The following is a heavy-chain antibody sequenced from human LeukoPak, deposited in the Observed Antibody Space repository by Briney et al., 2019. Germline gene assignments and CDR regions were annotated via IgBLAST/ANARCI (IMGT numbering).Heavy chain of an antibody. Sequence: GGSLRLSCAASGFTFDDYAMHWVRQAPGKGLEWVSLISWDGGSTYYADSVKGRFTISRDNSKNSLYLQMNSLRAEDTALYYCAKDLGGYSGEYYGISDYWGQGTLVTVSS. CDR1: GFTFDDYA. V-gene: IGHV3-43D*03. CDR3: AKDLGGYSGEYYGISDY. CDR2: ISWDGGST. D-gene: IGHD1-26*01. J-gene: IGHJ4*02.